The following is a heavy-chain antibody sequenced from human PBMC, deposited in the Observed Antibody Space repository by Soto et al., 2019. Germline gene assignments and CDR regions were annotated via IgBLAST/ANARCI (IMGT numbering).Heavy chain of an antibody. CDR2: IDPSDSYT. CDR1: GYRFTSYW. CDR3: ARRTSDSSGYPSGFDY. D-gene: IGHD3-22*01. V-gene: IGHV5-10-1*01. Sequence: EVQLVQSGAEVKKPGESLRISCKGSGYRFTSYWISWVRQMPGKGLEWVGRIDPSDSYTNYSPSFQGHVTISADKSISTADLQWSTLKASDTAMYYCARRTSDSSGYPSGFDYWGQGTLVTVSS. J-gene: IGHJ4*02.